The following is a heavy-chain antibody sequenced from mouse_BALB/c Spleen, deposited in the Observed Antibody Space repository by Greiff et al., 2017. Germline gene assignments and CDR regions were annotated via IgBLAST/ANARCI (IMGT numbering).Heavy chain of an antibody. CDR2: IWSGGST. Sequence: VHLVESGPGLVQPSQSLSITCTVSGFSLTSYGVHWVRQSPGKGLEWLGVIWSGGSTDYNAAFISRLSISKDNSKSQVFFKMNSLQANDTAIYYCARNYYRSTAWFAYWGQGTLVTVSA. V-gene: IGHV2-2*02. J-gene: IGHJ3*01. CDR3: ARNYYRSTAWFAY. CDR1: GFSLTSYG. D-gene: IGHD2-14*01.